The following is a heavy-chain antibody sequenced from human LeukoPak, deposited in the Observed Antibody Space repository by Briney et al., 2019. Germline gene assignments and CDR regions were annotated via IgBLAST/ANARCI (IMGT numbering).Heavy chain of an antibody. V-gene: IGHV3-74*01. CDR3: AYYSGSRGATYGMDV. Sequence: GGSLRLSCAASGFTFSSYWMHWVRQAPGKGLVWVSRISSDGSDTGYADSAKGRFTISRDNAKNTLYLQMNSLRAEDTAVYFCAYYSGSRGATYGMDVWGQGTTVTVSS. D-gene: IGHD1-26*01. CDR2: ISSDGSDT. J-gene: IGHJ6*02. CDR1: GFTFSSYW.